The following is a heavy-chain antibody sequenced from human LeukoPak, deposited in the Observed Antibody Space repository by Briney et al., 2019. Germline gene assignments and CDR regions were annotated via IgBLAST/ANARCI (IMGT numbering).Heavy chain of an antibody. CDR1: GFTFSSYW. J-gene: IGHJ3*02. CDR2: IKQDGSEK. D-gene: IGHD6-6*01. Sequence: GGSLRLSCAASGFTFSSYWMSWVRQAPGKGLEWVANIKQDGSEKYYVDSVKGRFTISRDNSKNTLYLQMNSLRAEDTAVYYCAREGEEYSSTKGAFDIWGQGTMVTVSS. CDR3: AREGEEYSSTKGAFDI. V-gene: IGHV3-7*03.